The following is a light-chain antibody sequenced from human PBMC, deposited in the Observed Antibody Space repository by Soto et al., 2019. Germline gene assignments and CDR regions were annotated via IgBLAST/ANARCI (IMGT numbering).Light chain of an antibody. CDR3: QQDYNLLT. CDR2: GAS. J-gene: IGKJ4*01. V-gene: IGKV3D-7*01. CDR1: QSVSSSY. Sequence: PGERVTLSYRASQSVSSSYLTWYQQKLGQAPRLLIYGASTRATSIPARFSGSGSATDFTLTISSLQPEDFAVYYCQQDYNLLTFGGGTKVEIK.